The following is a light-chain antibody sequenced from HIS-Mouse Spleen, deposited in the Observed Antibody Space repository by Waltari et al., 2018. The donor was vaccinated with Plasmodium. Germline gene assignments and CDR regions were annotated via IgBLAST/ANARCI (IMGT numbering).Light chain of an antibody. CDR3: CSYAGSYTFV. CDR2: DVS. Sequence: QSALTQPRSVSGSPGQSVTISCTGTISDVGGYNFVSWYPQHPGKAPKLMIYDVSKRPSGVPDRFSGSKSGNTASLTISGLQAEDEADYYCCSYAGSYTFVFGTGTKVTVL. V-gene: IGLV2-11*01. J-gene: IGLJ1*01. CDR1: ISDVGGYNF.